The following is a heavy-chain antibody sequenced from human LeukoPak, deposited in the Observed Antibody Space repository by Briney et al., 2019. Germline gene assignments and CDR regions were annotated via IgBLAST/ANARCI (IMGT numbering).Heavy chain of an antibody. J-gene: IGHJ4*02. V-gene: IGHV4-39*01. CDR2: TYYSGSA. CDR3: ARHSYFDY. Sequence: SETLSLTCTVSGVSISSSSYYWGWIRHPPGKGLEWIGSTYYSGSAYYNPSLKSRVTISVDTSKNQFSLKLSSVTAADTAVYYCARHSYFDYWGQGTLDTVSS. CDR1: GVSISSSSYY.